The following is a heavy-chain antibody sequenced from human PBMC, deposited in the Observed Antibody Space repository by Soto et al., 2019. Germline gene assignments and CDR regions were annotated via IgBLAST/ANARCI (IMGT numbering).Heavy chain of an antibody. CDR1: GFTFSSYS. J-gene: IGHJ3*02. CDR3: ARDQGYCSGGSCYPLVADAFDI. V-gene: IGHV3-21*01. CDR2: ISSSSSYI. Sequence: GGSLRLSCAASGFTFSSYSMNWVRQAPGKGLEWVSSISSSSSYIHYADSVKGRFTTSRDNAKNSLNLQMNSLRAEDTAVYYCARDQGYCSGGSCYPLVADAFDIWGQGTMVTVSS. D-gene: IGHD2-15*01.